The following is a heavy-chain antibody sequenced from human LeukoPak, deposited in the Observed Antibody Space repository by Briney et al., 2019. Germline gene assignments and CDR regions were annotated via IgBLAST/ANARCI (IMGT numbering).Heavy chain of an antibody. V-gene: IGHV3-21*01. D-gene: IGHD2-2*01. CDR1: GFTFSSYS. CDR2: ISSSSSYI. J-gene: IGHJ4*02. CDR3: ARHDIVVVPAAMGPLDY. Sequence: GGSLRLSCAASGFTFSSYSMNWVRQAPGKGLEWASSISSSSSYIYYADSVKGRFTISRDNAKNSLYLQMNSLRAEDTAVYYCARHDIVVVPAAMGPLDYWGQGTLVTVSS.